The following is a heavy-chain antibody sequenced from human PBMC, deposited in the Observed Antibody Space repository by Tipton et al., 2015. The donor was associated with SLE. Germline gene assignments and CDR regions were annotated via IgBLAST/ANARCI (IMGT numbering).Heavy chain of an antibody. D-gene: IGHD3-16*01. Sequence: TLSLTCAVYGGSFSGYYWSWIRQPPGKGLEWIGEINHSGSTNYNPSLKSRVTISVDTSKNQFSLKLSSVTAADTAMYYCARRQERGFDAFDIWGQGTMVTVSS. V-gene: IGHV4-34*01. CDR2: INHSGST. CDR1: GGSFSGYY. CDR3: ARRQERGFDAFDI. J-gene: IGHJ3*02.